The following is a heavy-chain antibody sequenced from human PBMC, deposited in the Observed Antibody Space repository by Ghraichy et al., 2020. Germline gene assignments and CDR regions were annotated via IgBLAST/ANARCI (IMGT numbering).Heavy chain of an antibody. V-gene: IGHV1-2*02. D-gene: IGHD2-2*01. CDR3: ARDRGYCSSTSCLYYYYYGMDV. J-gene: IGHJ6*02. CDR1: GYTFTGYY. Sequence: ASVKVSCKASGYTFTGYYMHWVRQAPGQGLEWMGWINPNSGGTNYAQKFQGRVTMTRDTSISTAYMELSRLRSDDTAVYYCARDRGYCSSTSCLYYYYYGMDVWGQGTTVTVSS. CDR2: INPNSGGT.